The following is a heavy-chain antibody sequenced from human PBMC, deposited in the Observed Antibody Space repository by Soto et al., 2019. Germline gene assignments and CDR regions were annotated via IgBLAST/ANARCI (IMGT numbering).Heavy chain of an antibody. CDR3: ARADGLYSSGWYGVGY. CDR2: IYYSGST. CDR1: GGSVSSGSYY. D-gene: IGHD6-19*01. V-gene: IGHV4-61*01. J-gene: IGHJ4*02. Sequence: QVQLQESGPGLVKPSETLSLTCTVSGGSVSSGSYYWSWILQPPGKGLEWIGYIYYSGSTNSNPSLKSRVTISVDTSKNQFSLKLSAVTAADTAVYYCARADGLYSSGWYGVGYWGQGTLVTVSS.